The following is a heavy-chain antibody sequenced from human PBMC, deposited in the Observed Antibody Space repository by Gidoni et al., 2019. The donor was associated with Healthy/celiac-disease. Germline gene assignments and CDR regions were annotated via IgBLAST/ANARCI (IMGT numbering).Heavy chain of an antibody. J-gene: IGHJ4*02. CDR1: GGTFSSYT. CDR3: ARLELSGGSSRSDY. D-gene: IGHD2-15*01. CDR2: IILILGIA. Sequence: QVQLVQSGAEVKKPGSSVKVSCKASGGTFSSYTIRWVRQAPGQGLEWMGRIILILGIANYAQKFQGRVTITADKSTSTAYMELSSLRSEDTAVYYCARLELSGGSSRSDYWGQGTLVTVSS. V-gene: IGHV1-69*02.